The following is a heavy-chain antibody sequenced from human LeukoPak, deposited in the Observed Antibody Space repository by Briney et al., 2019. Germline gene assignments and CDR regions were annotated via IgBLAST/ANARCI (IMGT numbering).Heavy chain of an antibody. J-gene: IGHJ3*02. CDR1: GFTFSSYA. V-gene: IGHV3-23*01. D-gene: IGHD3-22*01. CDR3: AKVTMIVLGDAFDI. CDR2: LSGSGAST. Sequence: GGSLRLSCAASGFTFSSYAMTWVRQAPGQGLEWVSALSGSGASTYYADSVKGRFTISRDNSKNTVYLQTNSLRAEDTAVYYCAKVTMIVLGDAFDIWGQGTMVTVSS.